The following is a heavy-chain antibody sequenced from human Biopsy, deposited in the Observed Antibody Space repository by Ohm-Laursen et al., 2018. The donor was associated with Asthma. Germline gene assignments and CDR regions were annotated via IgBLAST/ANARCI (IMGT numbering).Heavy chain of an antibody. J-gene: IGHJ4*02. D-gene: IGHD3-22*01. CDR1: GFAVSRDH. Sequence: SFRLSCAASGFAVSRDHMFWVRQAPGKGLEWVSVIYSGGTSHTADSVRGRFTISRDYSKNTLYLQMRSLRAEDTAVYYCARGDSSNWSHYYFDYWGQGTLVTVSS. V-gene: IGHV3-53*01. CDR3: ARGDSSNWSHYYFDY. CDR2: IYSGGTS.